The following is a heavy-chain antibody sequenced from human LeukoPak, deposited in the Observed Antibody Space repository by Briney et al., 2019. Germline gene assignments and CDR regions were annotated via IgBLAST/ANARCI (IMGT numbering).Heavy chain of an antibody. CDR3: ARGTPSSSGWLYYSMDV. V-gene: IGHV3-48*04. J-gene: IGHJ6*02. Sequence: GGSLRLSCAASGFTFSSYSMNWVRQAPGKGLEWVSYISSSSSTIYYADSVKGRFTISRDNAKNTLYLQMNSLRAEDTAVYYCARGTPSSSGWLYYSMDVWGQGTTVTVSS. CDR1: GFTFSSYS. D-gene: IGHD6-19*01. CDR2: ISSSSSTI.